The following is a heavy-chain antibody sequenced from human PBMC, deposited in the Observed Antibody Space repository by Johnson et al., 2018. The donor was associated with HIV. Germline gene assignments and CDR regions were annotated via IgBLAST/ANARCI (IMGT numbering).Heavy chain of an antibody. CDR3: ANALGI. J-gene: IGHJ3*02. CDR1: GFTFSSYG. CDR2: ISYDGSNK. V-gene: IGHV3-30*18. Sequence: QEQLVESGGGLVQPGRSLRLSCAASGFTFSSYGMHWVRQAPGKGLEWVAVISYDGSNKYYADSVKGRFTISRDNSKNTVYLQMNSLRTEDTAVYYCANALGIWGQGTMVTVSS.